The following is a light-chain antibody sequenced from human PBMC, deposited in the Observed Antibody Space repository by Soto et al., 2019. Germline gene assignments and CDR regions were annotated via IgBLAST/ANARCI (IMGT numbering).Light chain of an antibody. CDR3: SSYTRSSTPYV. Sequence: QSALTQPASVSGSPGQSITISCAGTSSDIGGYNYVSWYQQHPGKAPKVMIYEVSNRPSGVSNRFSGSKSGNTASLTISGLQAEDEADYYCSSYTRSSTPYVFGAGTKVXVL. J-gene: IGLJ1*01. CDR2: EVS. V-gene: IGLV2-14*01. CDR1: SSDIGGYNY.